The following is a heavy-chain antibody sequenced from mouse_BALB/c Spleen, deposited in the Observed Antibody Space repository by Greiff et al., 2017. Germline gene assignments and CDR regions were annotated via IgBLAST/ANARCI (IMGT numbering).Heavy chain of an antibody. D-gene: IGHD2-1*01. CDR3: TRSGNYYAMDY. CDR1: GYTFTSYY. Sequence: VQLQQPGAELVKPGASVKLSCKASGYTFTSYYMYWVKQRPGQGLEWIGGINPSNGGTNFNEKFKSKATLTVDKSSSTAYMQLSSLTSEDSAVYYCTRSGNYYAMDYWGQGTSVTVSS. V-gene: IGHV1S81*02. CDR2: INPSNGGT. J-gene: IGHJ4*01.